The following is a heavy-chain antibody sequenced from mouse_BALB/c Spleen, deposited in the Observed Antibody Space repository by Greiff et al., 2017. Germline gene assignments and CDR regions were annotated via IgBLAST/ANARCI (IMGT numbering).Heavy chain of an antibody. J-gene: IGHJ1*01. V-gene: IGHV3-2*02. CDR1: GYSITSDYA. CDR3: ASLVDWYFDV. Sequence: EVKLLESGPGLVKPSQSLSLTCTVTGYSITSDYAWNWIRQFPGNKLEWMGYISYSGSTSYNPSLKSRISITRDTSKNQFFLQLNSVTTEDTATYYCASLVDWYFDVWGAGTTVTVSS. D-gene: IGHD2-10*02. CDR2: ISYSGST.